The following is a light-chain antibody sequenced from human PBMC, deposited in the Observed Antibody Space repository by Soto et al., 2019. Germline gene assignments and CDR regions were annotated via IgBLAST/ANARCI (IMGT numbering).Light chain of an antibody. V-gene: IGLV2-14*01. J-gene: IGLJ2*01. CDR3: SSYTSSRDVV. CDR2: EVS. CDR1: SSDVGSYNY. Sequence: QSALTQPASVSGSPGQSITISCTGTSSDVGSYNYVSWYQQYPGKAPKLMIYEVSNRPSGVSNRFSGSKSGNTASLTISGLQAEDEADYYCSSYTSSRDVVFGGGTKLTVL.